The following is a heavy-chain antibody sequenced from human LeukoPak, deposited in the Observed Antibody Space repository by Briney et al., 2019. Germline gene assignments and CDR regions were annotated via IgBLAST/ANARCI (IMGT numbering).Heavy chain of an antibody. CDR1: GYTFTSYG. Sequence: ASVKVSCKASGYTFTSYGISWVRQAPGQGLEWMGWISAYNGNTNYAQKLQGRVTMTTDTSTSTAYMELRSLRSDDTAVYYCARDGNESGSGTFYSIGMDVWGHGTMVIVSS. CDR3: ARDGNESGSGTFYSIGMDV. J-gene: IGHJ6*02. V-gene: IGHV1-18*01. CDR2: ISAYNGNT. D-gene: IGHD3-10*01.